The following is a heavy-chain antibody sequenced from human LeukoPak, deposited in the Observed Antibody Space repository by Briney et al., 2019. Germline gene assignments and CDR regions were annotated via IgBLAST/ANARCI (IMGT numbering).Heavy chain of an antibody. J-gene: IGHJ4*02. Sequence: ASVKVSRKASGYTFTSYGISWVRQAPGQGLEWMGWISAYNGNTNYAQKLQGRVTMTTDTSTSTAYMELRSLRSDDTAVYYCARVEQSSSWSYYFDYWGQGTLVTVSS. V-gene: IGHV1-18*01. D-gene: IGHD6-13*01. CDR3: ARVEQSSSWSYYFDY. CDR2: ISAYNGNT. CDR1: GYTFTSYG.